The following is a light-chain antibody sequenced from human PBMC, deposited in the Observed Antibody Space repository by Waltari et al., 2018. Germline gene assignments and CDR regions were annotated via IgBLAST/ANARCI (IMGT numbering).Light chain of an antibody. CDR3: QQSFSFPVA. V-gene: IGKV1-12*01. CDR2: ATA. Sequence: LAEYQQKPWRAPKLLIDATASLQSGFASRFSGIGSGTDFTLTSGSLQPEDSGTYYCQQSFSFPVAFGPGAKVEIK. J-gene: IGKJ3*01.